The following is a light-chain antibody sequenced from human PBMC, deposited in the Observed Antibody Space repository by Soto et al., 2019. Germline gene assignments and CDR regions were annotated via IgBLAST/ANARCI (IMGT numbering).Light chain of an antibody. V-gene: IGKV1-12*01. CDR2: TAS. CDR3: QQANSFPLT. CDR1: QGISSW. J-gene: IGKJ4*01. Sequence: DIQMTQSRSSVSASVGDRVTITCRASQGISSWLAWYQQKPGKAPKFRLIRTASSLQSGVPSRFSGSGSGTDFTLTISSLQPEDFATYYCQQANSFPLTFGGGTKVEIK.